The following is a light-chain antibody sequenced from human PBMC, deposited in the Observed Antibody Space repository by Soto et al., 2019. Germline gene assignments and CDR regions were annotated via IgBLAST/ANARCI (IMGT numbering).Light chain of an antibody. V-gene: IGLV2-14*01. CDR3: SSYTSSSILYV. CDR1: SSDVGGYNY. CDR2: DVS. J-gene: IGLJ1*01. Sequence: QSVLTQPASVSGSPGQSITISCTGTSSDVGGYNYVSWYQQHPDKAPKLMIYDVSNRPSGVSNRFSGSKSGNTASLTISGLQAEDEADYYCSSYTSSSILYVFGTGTKLTVL.